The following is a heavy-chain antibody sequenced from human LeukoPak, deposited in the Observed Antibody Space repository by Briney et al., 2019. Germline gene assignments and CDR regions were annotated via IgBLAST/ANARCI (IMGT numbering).Heavy chain of an antibody. Sequence: SETLSLTCAVSGGSISSSNWWSWVRQPPGKGLEWIGEIYHSGSTNYNPSLKSRVTISVDKSKNQFSLKLSSVTAADTAVYYCARKKELGRAWWFDPWGQGTLVTVSS. V-gene: IGHV4-4*02. CDR2: IYHSGST. J-gene: IGHJ5*02. CDR3: ARKKELGRAWWFDP. CDR1: GGSISSSNW. D-gene: IGHD7-27*01.